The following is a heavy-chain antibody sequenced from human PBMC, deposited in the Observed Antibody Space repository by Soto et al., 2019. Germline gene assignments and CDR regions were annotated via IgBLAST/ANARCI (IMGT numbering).Heavy chain of an antibody. CDR2: IYWNDDK. CDR1: GFSLSTSGVG. CDR3: AHARVRFLEWFADY. V-gene: IGHV2-5*01. D-gene: IGHD3-3*01. J-gene: IGHJ4*02. Sequence: SGPTPENPTQTLTLTCTFSGFSLSTSGVGVGWIRQPPGKALEWLALIYWNDDKRYSPSLKSRLTITKDTSKNQVVLTMTNMDPVDTATYYCAHARVRFLEWFADYWGQGTLVTVSS.